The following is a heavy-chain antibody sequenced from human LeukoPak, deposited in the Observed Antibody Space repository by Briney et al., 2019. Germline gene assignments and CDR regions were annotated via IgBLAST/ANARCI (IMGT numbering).Heavy chain of an antibody. CDR2: ISWDGGST. J-gene: IGHJ3*02. D-gene: IGHD6-13*01. V-gene: IGHV3-43D*03. Sequence: GGSLRLSCAASGFTFDDYAMHWVRQAPGKGLEWVSLISWDGGSTYYADSVKGRFTISRDNSKNSLYLQMNSLRAEDTALYYCAKGSHSSSWHYDAFDIWGQGTMVTVSS. CDR1: GFTFDDYA. CDR3: AKGSHSSSWHYDAFDI.